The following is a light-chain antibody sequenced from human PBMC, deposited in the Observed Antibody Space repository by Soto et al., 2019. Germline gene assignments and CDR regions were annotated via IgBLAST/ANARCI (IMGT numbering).Light chain of an antibody. CDR3: QQYDNLPG. J-gene: IGKJ4*01. CDR2: AAS. V-gene: IGKV1-33*01. Sequence: DIQLTQSPSSLSASVGDRVTITCQASQDIFNYLNWYQQKPGKAPRLLIYAASTLAAGVPSRFSGSGSWTAFTFTISSLQPEDTATDYCQQYDNLPGFGGGTKMEI. CDR1: QDIFNY.